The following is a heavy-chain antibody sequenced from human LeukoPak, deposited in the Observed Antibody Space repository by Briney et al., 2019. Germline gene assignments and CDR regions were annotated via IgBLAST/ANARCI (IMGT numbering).Heavy chain of an antibody. D-gene: IGHD3-3*01. J-gene: IGHJ6*02. CDR3: ARQEILRFLEWLPQYYYYGMDV. Sequence: VKPSETLSLTCAVSGGSVSSGFSYWSWIRQPPGKGLQWIGSIYYSGSTYYNPSLKSRVTISVDTPKNQFSLKLSSVTAADTAVYYCARQEILRFLEWLPQYYYYGMDVWGQGTTVTVSS. CDR1: GGSVSSGFSY. CDR2: IYYSGST. V-gene: IGHV4-39*01.